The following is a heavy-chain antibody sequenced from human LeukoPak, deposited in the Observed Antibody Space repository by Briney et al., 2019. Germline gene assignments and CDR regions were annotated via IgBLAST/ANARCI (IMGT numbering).Heavy chain of an antibody. CDR2: ISSSGGST. V-gene: IGHV3-23*01. CDR3: AKNEEGGYGDYRAFDI. J-gene: IGHJ3*02. Sequence: GGSLRLSCAASGFTFDDYGMSWVRQAPGKGLEWVSGISSSGGSTNYADSVKGRFTISRDNSKNTLYLQMNSLRAEDTAVYYCAKNEEGGYGDYRAFDIWGQGTMVTVSS. D-gene: IGHD4-17*01. CDR1: GFTFDDYG.